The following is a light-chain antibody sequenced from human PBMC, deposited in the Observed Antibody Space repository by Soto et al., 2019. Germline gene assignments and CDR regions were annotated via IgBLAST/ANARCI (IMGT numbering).Light chain of an antibody. CDR2: EGI. Sequence: LTQPASVSGSPGQSITISCTGTSNTIGGYNVVSWYQQHPGTAPKVIIYEGIKRPSGVSNRFSGSISGSTASLTISGLQAEDEADYYCCSYVGATTYVFGTGTKVTV. J-gene: IGLJ1*01. CDR1: SNTIGGYNV. CDR3: CSYVGATTYV. V-gene: IGLV2-23*01.